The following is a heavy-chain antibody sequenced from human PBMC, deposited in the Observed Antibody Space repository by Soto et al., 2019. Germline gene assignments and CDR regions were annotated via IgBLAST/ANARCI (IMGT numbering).Heavy chain of an antibody. CDR1: GFTFGSYA. CDR3: AKASGWSNYGSGSYAFDI. CDR2: ISGSGGST. J-gene: IGHJ3*02. Sequence: EVQLLESGGGLVQPGGSLRLSCAASGFTFGSYAMSWVRQAPGKGLEWVSAISGSGGSTYYADSVKGRFTISRDNSKNTLYLQMNSLRAEDTAVYYCAKASGWSNYGSGSYAFDIWGQGTMVTVSS. V-gene: IGHV3-23*01. D-gene: IGHD3-10*01.